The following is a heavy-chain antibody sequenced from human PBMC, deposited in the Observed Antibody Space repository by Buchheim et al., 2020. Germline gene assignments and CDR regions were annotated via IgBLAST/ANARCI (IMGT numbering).Heavy chain of an antibody. J-gene: IGHJ4*02. D-gene: IGHD2-21*02. CDR1: GFTFSSYW. CDR2: IKQDGSEK. CDR3: SRYLDVVVTAIQFDY. Sequence: EVQLVESGGGLVQPGGSLRLSCAASGFTFSSYWMSWVRQAPGKGLEWVANIKQDGSEKYYVDSVKGRFTISRDNAKNSLYLQKNSLRAEDTAVYYWSRYLDVVVTAIQFDYWGQGTL. V-gene: IGHV3-7*01.